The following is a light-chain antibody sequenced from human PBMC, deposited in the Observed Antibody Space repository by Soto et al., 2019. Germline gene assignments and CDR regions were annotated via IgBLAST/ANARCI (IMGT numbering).Light chain of an antibody. CDR1: SSNIGAGYD. Sequence: QSVLTQPPSVSGAPGQRVTISCTGSSSNIGAGYDVHWYQQLPGTAPKLLIYGNSNRPSGVPDRFSGSKSGTSASLAITGLQAEDEAHYYCQSYDSSLSGLYVFGTGTQLTVL. CDR2: GNS. J-gene: IGLJ6*01. V-gene: IGLV1-40*01. CDR3: QSYDSSLSGLYV.